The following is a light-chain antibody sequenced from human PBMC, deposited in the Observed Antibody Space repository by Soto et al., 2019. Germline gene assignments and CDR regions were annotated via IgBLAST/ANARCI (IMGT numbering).Light chain of an antibody. V-gene: IGLV1-51*01. CDR1: SSNIGNNY. Sequence: QSVLTQPPSVSAAPGQKATISCSGSSSNIGNNYVSWYQQLPGTAPKLLIYDNDKRPSGIPDRFSGSKSGTSATLGITGLQTGDEADYYCGTWDGSLNTQIFGGGTKLTVL. CDR2: DND. J-gene: IGLJ2*01. CDR3: GTWDGSLNTQI.